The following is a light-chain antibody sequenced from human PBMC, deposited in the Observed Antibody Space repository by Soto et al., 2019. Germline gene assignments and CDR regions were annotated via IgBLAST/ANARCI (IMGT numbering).Light chain of an antibody. Sequence: QSVLTQSPSASASLGASVKLTCTLSSGHSSYAIAWHQQQPEKGPRYLMRLNSDGSHSKGDGIPDRFSGSSSGAERYLTLSSLQPEDEADYYCQTWGTGAVVFGGGTKLTVL. CDR1: SGHSSYA. V-gene: IGLV4-69*01. J-gene: IGLJ2*01. CDR3: QTWGTGAVV. CDR2: LNSDGSH.